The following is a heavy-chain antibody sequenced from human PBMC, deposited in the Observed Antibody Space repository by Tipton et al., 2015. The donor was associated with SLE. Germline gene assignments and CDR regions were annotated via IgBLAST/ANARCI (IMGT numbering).Heavy chain of an antibody. CDR1: GGSLSSYY. CDR2: IFFTGST. V-gene: IGHV4-59*01. D-gene: IGHD5-24*01. Sequence: TLSLTCTVSGGSLSSYYWSWIRQPPGKGLEWIGFIFFTGSTDYNPSLQSRVTISVDTSENQFSLRLTSVTAADTAMYYCARWIVGLGYNLGYYFDSWGQGTLVTVSS. CDR3: ARWIVGLGYNLGYYFDS. J-gene: IGHJ4*02.